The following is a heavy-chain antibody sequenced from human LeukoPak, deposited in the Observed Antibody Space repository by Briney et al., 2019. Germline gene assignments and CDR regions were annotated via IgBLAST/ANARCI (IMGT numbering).Heavy chain of an antibody. CDR1: GGSFSGYY. J-gene: IGHJ3*02. D-gene: IGHD6-13*01. CDR2: INHSGST. CDR3: ARHVQQLDAFDI. V-gene: IGHV4-34*01. Sequence: SETLSLTCAVYGGSFSGYYWSWIRQPPGKGLEWIGEINHSGSTNYNPSLKSRVTISVDTSKNQFSLKLSSVTAADTAVYYCARHVQQLDAFDIWGQGTMVTVSS.